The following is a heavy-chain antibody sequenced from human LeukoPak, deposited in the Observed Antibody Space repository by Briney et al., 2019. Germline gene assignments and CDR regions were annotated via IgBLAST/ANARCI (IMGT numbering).Heavy chain of an antibody. CDR2: ISYRGST. D-gene: IGHD6-19*01. J-gene: IGHJ4*02. V-gene: IGHV4-59*12. Sequence: PSETLSLTCTVSGGSISSYHWSWIRQPPGRGLEWIGYISYRGSTNYNPSLKSRVTMSLDTSKNQFSLKVNSVTAADTAVYYCARDGAWYSSKDFDYWGQGTLVTVSS. CDR1: GGSISSYH. CDR3: ARDGAWYSSKDFDY.